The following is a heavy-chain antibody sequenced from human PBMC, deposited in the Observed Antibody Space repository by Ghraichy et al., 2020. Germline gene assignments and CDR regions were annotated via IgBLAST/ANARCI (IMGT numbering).Heavy chain of an antibody. CDR2: ISWNSGSI. Sequence: GGSLRLSCAASGFTFDDYAMHWVRQAPGKGLEWVSGISWNSGSIGYADSVKGRFTISRDNAKNSLYLQMNSLRAEDTALYYRAKEGSSGWYFDYWGQGTLVTVSS. J-gene: IGHJ4*02. D-gene: IGHD6-19*01. V-gene: IGHV3-9*01. CDR3: AKEGSSGWYFDY. CDR1: GFTFDDYA.